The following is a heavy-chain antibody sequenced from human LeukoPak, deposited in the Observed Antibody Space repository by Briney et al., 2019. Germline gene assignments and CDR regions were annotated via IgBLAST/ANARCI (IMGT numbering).Heavy chain of an antibody. Sequence: GGSLRLSCAAWGFTLSRDGVSGVGQAGGKGMEWVANIKQDGSERYYVDSVRRRFTLSRDNAKNSLYLQMNSLRVEDTAVYYCATSAARAIESWGQGTLVTVSS. V-gene: IGHV3-7*01. CDR1: GFTLSRDG. D-gene: IGHD6-25*01. CDR3: ATSAARAIES. J-gene: IGHJ4*02. CDR2: IKQDGSER.